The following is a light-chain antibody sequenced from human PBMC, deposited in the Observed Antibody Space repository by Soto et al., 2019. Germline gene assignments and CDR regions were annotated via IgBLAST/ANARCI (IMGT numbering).Light chain of an antibody. CDR3: MQATQYRPYT. CDR1: ESLQHRDGNTY. CDR2: KVS. V-gene: IGKV2-24*01. Sequence: DVVMTQNPLSSPVNLGQPASISCRSSESLQHRDGNTYLNWLQQRPGQPPRLLIYKVSNRFSGVPDRFSGSGAGTDFTLKISRVEAEDVGVYYCMQATQYRPYTFGQGTKLEIK. J-gene: IGKJ2*01.